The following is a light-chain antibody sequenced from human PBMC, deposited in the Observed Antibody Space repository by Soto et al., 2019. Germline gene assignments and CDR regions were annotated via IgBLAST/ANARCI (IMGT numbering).Light chain of an antibody. CDR3: QQRSNWPRGT. CDR1: QSVSSY. V-gene: IGKV3-11*01. J-gene: IGKJ2*02. CDR2: DAS. Sequence: EIVLTQSPATLSLSPGERATLSCRARQSVSSYLAWYQQKPGQAPRLLIYDASNRATGIPARFSGSGSGTDFTLTIGRLEPEDFAVYYCQQRSNWPRGTFRQGTKLQIK.